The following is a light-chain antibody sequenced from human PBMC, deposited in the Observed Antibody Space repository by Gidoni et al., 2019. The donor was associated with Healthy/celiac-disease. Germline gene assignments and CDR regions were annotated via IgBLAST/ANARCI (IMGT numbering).Light chain of an antibody. CDR3: QQYNSYPRT. Sequence: DIQMTQSPSTLSASVGDRVTITCPASHSISSCLAWYQQKPGKAPKLLIYKASNCERGVPSRFSGSASGTEFTLTISSLQPDDFACYYCQQYNSYPRTFGRGTKVEIK. J-gene: IGKJ1*01. V-gene: IGKV1-5*03. CDR1: HSISSC. CDR2: KAS.